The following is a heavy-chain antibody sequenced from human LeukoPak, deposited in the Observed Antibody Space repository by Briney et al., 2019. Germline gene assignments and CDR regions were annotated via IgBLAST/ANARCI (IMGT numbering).Heavy chain of an antibody. CDR3: ATAPTTVVRGYYFDY. Sequence: SETLSLTCAVSGGSISSGGYSWSWIRQPPGKGLEWIGYIYHSGSTYYNPSLKSRVTISVDRSKNQFSLKLSSVTAADTAVCYCATAPTTVVRGYYFDYWGQGTLVTVSS. J-gene: IGHJ4*02. D-gene: IGHD4-17*01. CDR1: GGSISSGGYS. V-gene: IGHV4-30-2*01. CDR2: IYHSGST.